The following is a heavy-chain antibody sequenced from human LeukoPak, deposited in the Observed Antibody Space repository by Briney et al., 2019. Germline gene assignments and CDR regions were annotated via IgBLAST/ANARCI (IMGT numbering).Heavy chain of an antibody. CDR1: GYTFTGYY. D-gene: IGHD3-16*01. CDR2: IRSKAKGGTT. Sequence: SCKASGYTFTGYYMHWVRQAPGKGLEWIGRIRSKAKGGTTDYVEPVRGRFTISRDDSKNTLYLQMNGLKTEDTAVYYCTTEGGVWGYHALDVWGQGTMVTVSS. V-gene: IGHV3-15*01. CDR3: TTEGGVWGYHALDV. J-gene: IGHJ3*01.